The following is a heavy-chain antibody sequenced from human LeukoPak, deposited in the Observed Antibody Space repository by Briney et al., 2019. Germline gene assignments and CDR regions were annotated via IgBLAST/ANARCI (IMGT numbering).Heavy chain of an antibody. CDR2: LSASGGST. Sequence: PGGSLRLSCAASGSFSSYVMTWVRQAPGRGREWVSTLSASGGSTYYADSVKGRFTISRDNSKNTLYLQMSSLRAEDTAVYFCSKDLILVLPAAYDYWGQGTLVTVSS. CDR1: GSFSSYV. J-gene: IGHJ4*02. D-gene: IGHD2-2*01. CDR3: SKDLILVLPAAYDY. V-gene: IGHV3-23*01.